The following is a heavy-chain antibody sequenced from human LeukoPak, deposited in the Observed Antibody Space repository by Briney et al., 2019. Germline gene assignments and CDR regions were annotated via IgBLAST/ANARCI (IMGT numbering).Heavy chain of an antibody. CDR2: IYYSGNT. V-gene: IGHV4-39*01. CDR3: ARPDARDGFRVDP. CDR1: GDSISSSTYY. Sequence: PSETLPLTCTVSGDSISSSTYYWGWIRQPPGKGLEWIGSIYYSGNTYYNPSLKSRVTISVDTSKNQFSLKLSSVTAADTAVYYCARPDARDGFRVDPWGQGTLVTVSS. J-gene: IGHJ5*02. D-gene: IGHD3-10*01.